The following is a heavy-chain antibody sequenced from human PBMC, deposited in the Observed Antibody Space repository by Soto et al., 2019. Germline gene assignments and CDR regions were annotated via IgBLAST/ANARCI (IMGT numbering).Heavy chain of an antibody. J-gene: IGHJ6*03. CDR2: IYYSGST. D-gene: IGHD3-10*01. Sequence: ASETLSLTCTVSGGSISSYYWSWIRQPPGKGLEWIGYIYYSGSTNYNPSLKSRVTISVDTSKNQFSLKLSSVTAADTAVYYCARVTMVRGVIAARSYYYMDVWGKGTTVTVSS. CDR1: GGSISSYY. CDR3: ARVTMVRGVIAARSYYYMDV. V-gene: IGHV4-59*01.